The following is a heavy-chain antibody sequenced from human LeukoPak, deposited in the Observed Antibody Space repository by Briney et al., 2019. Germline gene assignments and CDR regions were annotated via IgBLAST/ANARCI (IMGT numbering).Heavy chain of an antibody. D-gene: IGHD3-9*01. CDR1: GGSISSYY. Sequence: LETLSLTCTVSGGSISSYYWSWIRQPPGKGLEWIGYIYYSGSTNYNPSLKSRVTISVDTSKNQFSLKLSSVTAADTAVYYCAGSEYGILTGHHAFDIWGQGTMVTVSS. V-gene: IGHV4-59*01. CDR3: AGSEYGILTGHHAFDI. J-gene: IGHJ3*02. CDR2: IYYSGST.